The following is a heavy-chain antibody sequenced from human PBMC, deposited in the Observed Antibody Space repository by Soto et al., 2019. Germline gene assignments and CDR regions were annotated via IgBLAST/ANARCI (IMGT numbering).Heavy chain of an antibody. CDR2: IKQDGSEK. CDR3: ARESYDIVATIDY. J-gene: IGHJ4*02. V-gene: IGHV3-7*03. CDR1: GFTFSSYW. D-gene: IGHD5-12*01. Sequence: GGSLRLSCAASGFTFSSYWMSWVRQAPGKGLEWVANIKQDGSEKYYVDSVKGRFTISRDNAKNSLYLQMNSLRAEDTAVYYCARESYDIVATIDYWGQGTLVTVSS.